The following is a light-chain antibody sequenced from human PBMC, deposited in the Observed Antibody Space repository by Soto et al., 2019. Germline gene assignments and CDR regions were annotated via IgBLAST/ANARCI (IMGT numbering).Light chain of an antibody. CDR3: QQYYSTPPT. CDR2: WAS. Sequence: DIVMTQSPDSLAVSLGERTTINCRSSQSVFYSSNNKNFLAWYQQKPGQPPKLLLYWASTRESGVPDRFSGSGFGTDFTLTISSLQAEDVVVYYCQQYYSTPPTFGGGTKVEI. V-gene: IGKV4-1*01. CDR1: QSVFYSSNNKNF. J-gene: IGKJ4*01.